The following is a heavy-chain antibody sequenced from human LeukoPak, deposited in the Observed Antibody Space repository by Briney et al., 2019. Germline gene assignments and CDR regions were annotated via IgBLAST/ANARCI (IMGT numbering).Heavy chain of an antibody. D-gene: IGHD2-21*02. J-gene: IGHJ3*02. V-gene: IGHV1-69*06. CDR1: GGTFSSYA. Sequence: SVKVSCKASGGTFSSYAISWVRQAPGQGLEWMGRIIPIFGTANYTQKFQGRVTITADKSTSTAYMELSSLRSEDTAVYYCAKGDIVVVTAIQHAFDIWGQGTMVTVSS. CDR2: IIPIFGTA. CDR3: AKGDIVVVTAIQHAFDI.